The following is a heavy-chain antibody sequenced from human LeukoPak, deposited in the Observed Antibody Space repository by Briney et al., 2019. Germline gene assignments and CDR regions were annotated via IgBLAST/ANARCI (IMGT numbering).Heavy chain of an antibody. V-gene: IGHV7-4-1*02. J-gene: IGHJ4*02. CDR1: GYTFSTYP. Sequence: ASVKVSCKASGYTFSTYPMNWVRQAPGQGLEWMGWINTNTGRPTYDQGLTGRFVFYLDTSVSTAFLQISSLKAEDTALYYCVGGIDNNGYFNYWGPGTLVTVSS. CDR2: INTNTGRP. D-gene: IGHD3-22*01. CDR3: VGGIDNNGYFNY.